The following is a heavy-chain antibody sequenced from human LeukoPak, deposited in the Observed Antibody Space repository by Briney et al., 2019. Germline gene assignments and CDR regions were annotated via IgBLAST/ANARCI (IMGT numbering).Heavy chain of an antibody. CDR1: GFTFSNAW. Sequence: GGSLRLSCAASGFTFSNAWMSWVRQAPGKGLEWVGRIKSKTDGGTTDYAAPVKGRFTISRDDSKNTLYLQMNSLKTEDTAVYYCTTAPDCYYDSSGYYYYFDYWGQGTLVTVSS. J-gene: IGHJ4*02. CDR2: IKSKTDGGTT. D-gene: IGHD3-22*01. CDR3: TTAPDCYYDSSGYYYYFDY. V-gene: IGHV3-15*01.